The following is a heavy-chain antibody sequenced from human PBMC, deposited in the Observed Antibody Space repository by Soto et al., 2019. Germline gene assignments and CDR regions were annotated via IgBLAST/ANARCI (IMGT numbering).Heavy chain of an antibody. J-gene: IGHJ6*02. D-gene: IGHD3-16*02. V-gene: IGHV4-34*01. CDR1: GGSFSSYY. CDR3: ATGYDYDWGSYRLYPYYYGMDV. Sequence: SPTLSLTCAVYGGSFSSYYWSWIRQPPGRGLEWIVEINHSGSTNYNPSLKSRVTISVDTSRNQFSLKLGSVTAADTAVYYCATGYDYDWGSYRLYPYYYGMDVWVQATTVT. CDR2: INHSGST.